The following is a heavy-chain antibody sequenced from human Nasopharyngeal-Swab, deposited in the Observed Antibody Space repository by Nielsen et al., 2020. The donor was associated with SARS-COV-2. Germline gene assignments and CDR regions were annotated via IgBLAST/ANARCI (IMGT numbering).Heavy chain of an antibody. J-gene: IGHJ4*02. CDR2: ISSSSSII. CDR3: ARTNSLLCFAD. Sequence: GESLKISCAASGFTFNTYAMNWVRQAPGKGLEWVSYISSSSSIIYYADSVKGRFTISRDNDKNSLYLQMNSLRDDDTAVYFCARTNSLLCFADWGQGTLVTVSS. D-gene: IGHD1-7*01. V-gene: IGHV3-48*02. CDR1: GFTFNTYA.